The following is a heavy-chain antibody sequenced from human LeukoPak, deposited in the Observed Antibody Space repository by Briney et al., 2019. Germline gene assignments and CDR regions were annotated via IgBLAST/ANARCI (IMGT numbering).Heavy chain of an antibody. CDR3: ARGIRPDY. J-gene: IGHJ4*02. CDR1: GFTFSSYS. V-gene: IGHV3-48*02. Sequence: GGSLRLSCAASGFTFSSYSMNWVRRAPGQGLEWVSYISSSSSTIYYADSVKGRFTISRDNAKHSLDLQMNSLRDDDTAVYYCARGIRPDYWGQGTLVTVSS. CDR2: ISSSSSTI.